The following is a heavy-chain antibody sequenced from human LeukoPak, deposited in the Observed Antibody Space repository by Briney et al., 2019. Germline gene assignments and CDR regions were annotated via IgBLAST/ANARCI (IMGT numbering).Heavy chain of an antibody. D-gene: IGHD6-13*01. V-gene: IGHV4-4*07. J-gene: IGHJ5*02. CDR2: IYTSGST. CDR1: GGSISSYY. Sequence: PSETLSLTCTVSGGSISSYYWSWIRQPAGKGLEWIGRIYTSGSTNYNPSLKSRVTMSVDTSKNQFSLKLSSVTAADTAVYYCARERQQVVLAWFDPWGQGTLVTVPS. CDR3: ARERQQVVLAWFDP.